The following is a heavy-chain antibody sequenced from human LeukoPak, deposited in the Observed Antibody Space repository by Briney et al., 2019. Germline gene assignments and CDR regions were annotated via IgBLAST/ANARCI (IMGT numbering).Heavy chain of an antibody. D-gene: IGHD3-22*01. Sequence: SETLSLTCTVSGGSISSGGYYWSWIRQPPGKGLEWIGYIYHSGSTYYNPSLKSRVTISVDRSKNQFSLKLSSVTAADTAVYYCARVEYYDSSGPFDIWGQGTMVTVSS. V-gene: IGHV4-30-2*01. CDR3: ARVEYYDSSGPFDI. CDR1: GGSISSGGYY. CDR2: IYHSGST. J-gene: IGHJ3*02.